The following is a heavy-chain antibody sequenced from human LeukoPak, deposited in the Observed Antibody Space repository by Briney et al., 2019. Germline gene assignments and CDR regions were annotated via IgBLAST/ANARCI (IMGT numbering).Heavy chain of an antibody. CDR3: AREDRTGAFFDY. Sequence: PGGSLRLSCTASGFTFGDYAMSWVRQPPGKGLEWIGTIYYSGSTYYNPSLTSRVTISVDTSKNQFSLKLSSVTAADTAVYYCAREDRTGAFFDYWGQGTLVTVSS. D-gene: IGHD3/OR15-3a*01. CDR2: IYYSGST. CDR1: GFTFGDYA. V-gene: IGHV4-59*01. J-gene: IGHJ4*02.